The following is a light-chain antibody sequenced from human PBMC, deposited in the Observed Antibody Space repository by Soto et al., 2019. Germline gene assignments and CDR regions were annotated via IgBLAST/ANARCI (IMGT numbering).Light chain of an antibody. CDR1: QSVGST. Sequence: EIVLTQSPGTLSLSPGERATLSCRASQSVGSTLSWYHQKPVHSPKLLNYGSSTMATGIPSMFSGSGSGTEFTITISRLQYEDFAVYYCQNYNTWPTFGQGTKVDIK. CDR3: QNYNTWPT. J-gene: IGKJ1*01. V-gene: IGKV3D-15*01. CDR2: GSS.